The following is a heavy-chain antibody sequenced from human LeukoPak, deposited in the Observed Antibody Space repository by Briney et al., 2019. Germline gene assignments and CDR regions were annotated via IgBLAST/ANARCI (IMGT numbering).Heavy chain of an antibody. CDR3: TRDYSTRYNWNYDEY. CDR1: GFTFGDYA. Sequence: PGGSLRLSCTASGFTFGDYAMSWFRQAPGKGLEWVGFIRSKAYGGTTEYAASVKGRFTISRDDSKSIAYLQMNSLKTEDTAVYYCTRDYSTRYNWNYDEYWGQGTLVTVSS. D-gene: IGHD1-20*01. J-gene: IGHJ4*02. V-gene: IGHV3-49*03. CDR2: IRSKAYGGTT.